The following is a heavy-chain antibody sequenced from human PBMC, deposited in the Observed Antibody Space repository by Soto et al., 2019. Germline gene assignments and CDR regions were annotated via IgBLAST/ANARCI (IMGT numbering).Heavy chain of an antibody. V-gene: IGHV4-59*06. CDR1: GGSISPYY. J-gene: IGHJ4*02. Sequence: PSETLSLTCTVSGGSISPYYWSWIRQHPGKGLEWIGYIYYSGSTYYNPSLKSRVTISVDTSKNSLYLQMNSLKTEDTAVYYCVRGNSGSYVSAPTRGQGTLVTVSS. CDR2: IYYSGST. CDR3: VRGNSGSYVSAPT. D-gene: IGHD1-26*01.